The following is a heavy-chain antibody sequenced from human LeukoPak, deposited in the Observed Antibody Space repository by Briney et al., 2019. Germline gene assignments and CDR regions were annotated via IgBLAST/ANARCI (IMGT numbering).Heavy chain of an antibody. V-gene: IGHV3-53*01. CDR1: GFTINNNY. Sequence: GGSLRLSCTASGFTINNNYMSWVRQAPGKGLEWVAIIYSDRSTYYPESVKGRFTISRDDSKNTLLLQMDSLRVEDTAIYYCANHLYVTDHFDYWGQGTLVTVSS. CDR2: IYSDRST. D-gene: IGHD3-16*01. CDR3: ANHLYVTDHFDY. J-gene: IGHJ4*02.